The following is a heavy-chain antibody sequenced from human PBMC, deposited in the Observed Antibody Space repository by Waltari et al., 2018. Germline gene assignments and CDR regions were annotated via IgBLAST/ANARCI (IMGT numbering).Heavy chain of an antibody. CDR2: IYDSGST. D-gene: IGHD1-26*01. CDR3: AGGVGAEGPTEFDP. J-gene: IGHJ5*02. V-gene: IGHV4-39*07. Sequence: QLQLQESGPGLVKPSETLSLTCTVSGGSISSSSYYWGWNRQPPGKWLEWNGSIYDSGSTYYSPSHKSRVTISVDTSKNQFSVKLSSVTGADTAVDYCAGGVGAEGPTEFDPWGQGTLVTVSS. CDR1: GGSISSSSYY.